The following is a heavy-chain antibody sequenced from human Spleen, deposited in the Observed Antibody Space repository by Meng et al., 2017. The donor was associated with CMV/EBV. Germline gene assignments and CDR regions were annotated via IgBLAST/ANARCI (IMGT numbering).Heavy chain of an antibody. Sequence: SETLSLTCIVSGASISSGDSYWAWIRQPPGKRLEWIGSIHYGGTSYYNPSLNSRLTISVDTSKNQLSLNLTSVTAADTAVYYCARGEVYGSGPFKYWGQGTLVTVSS. D-gene: IGHD3-10*01. CDR3: ARGEVYGSGPFKY. V-gene: IGHV4-39*07. CDR1: GASISSGDSY. J-gene: IGHJ4*02. CDR2: IHYGGTS.